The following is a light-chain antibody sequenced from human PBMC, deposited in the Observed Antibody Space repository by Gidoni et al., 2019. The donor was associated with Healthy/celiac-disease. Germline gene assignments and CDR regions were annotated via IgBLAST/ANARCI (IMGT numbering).Light chain of an antibody. J-gene: IGLJ2*01. CDR3: CSYAGSYSVV. CDR2: DVS. Sequence: QSALTQPCSVSGSPGQSVTISCTGTSSDVDSYNYVSWYQQHPGKAPKLMIYDVSKRPSGVPDRFSGSKSGNTASLTISGLQAEDEADYYCCSYAGSYSVVFGGGTKLTVL. CDR1: SSDVDSYNY. V-gene: IGLV2-11*01.